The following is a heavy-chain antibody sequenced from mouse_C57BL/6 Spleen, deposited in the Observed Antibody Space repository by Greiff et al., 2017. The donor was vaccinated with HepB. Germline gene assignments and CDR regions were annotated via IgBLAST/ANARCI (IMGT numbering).Heavy chain of an antibody. V-gene: IGHV1-85*01. J-gene: IGHJ3*01. CDR2: IYPRDGST. D-gene: IGHD1-1*01. CDR1: GYTFTSYD. Sequence: VNVVESGPELVKPGASVKLSCKASGYTFTSYDINWVKQRPGQGLEWIGWIYPRDGSTKYNEKFKGKATLTVDTSSSTAYMELHSLTSEDSAVYFCARPYYYGSSPAWFAYWGQGTLVTVSA. CDR3: ARPYYYGSSPAWFAY.